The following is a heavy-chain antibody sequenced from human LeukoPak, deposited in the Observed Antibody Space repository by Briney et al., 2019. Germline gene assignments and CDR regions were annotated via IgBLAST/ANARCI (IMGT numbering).Heavy chain of an antibody. J-gene: IGHJ4*02. CDR2: ISGSGGST. CDR3: AKWGSGYYFGLFDY. CDR1: GFTFGNYA. Sequence: GGSLRLSCAASGFTFGNYAMSWVRQAPGKGLEWVSAISGSGGSTYYADSVKCRFTISRDNSKNTLYLQMNSLRAEDTAVYYCAKWGSGYYFGLFDYWGQGTLVTVSS. V-gene: IGHV3-23*01. D-gene: IGHD3-22*01.